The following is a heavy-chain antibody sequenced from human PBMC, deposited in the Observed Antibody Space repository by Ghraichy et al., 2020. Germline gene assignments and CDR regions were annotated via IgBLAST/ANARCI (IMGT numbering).Heavy chain of an antibody. CDR3: ARRYYYDSSGYYHELDY. J-gene: IGHJ4*02. Sequence: GGSLRLSCVASGFTFSSYWMHWVRQAPGKGLWVSRINSDGSSTSYADSVKGRFTISRDNAKNTLYLQMNSLRAEDTAVYYCARRYYYDSSGYYHELDYWGQGTLVTVSS. D-gene: IGHD3-22*01. V-gene: IGHV3-74*01. CDR2: INSDGSST. CDR1: GFTFSSYW.